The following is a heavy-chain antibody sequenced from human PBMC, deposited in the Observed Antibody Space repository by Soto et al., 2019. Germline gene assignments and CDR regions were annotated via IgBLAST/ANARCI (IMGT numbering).Heavy chain of an antibody. CDR1: GGSISSTSYY. J-gene: IGHJ4*02. CDR3: VRHVGNGNRLDY. CDR2: IYYSGTT. D-gene: IGHD2-8*01. V-gene: IGHV4-39*01. Sequence: QLQLQESDPGLVKPSETLSLTCTVSGGSISSTSYYWDWIRQPPGKGLEWIGTIYYSGTTFYNPSLKSRVTMSVDTSKNQFSLKLTSVTAADTALYYCVRHVGNGNRLDYWGQGTLVTVSS.